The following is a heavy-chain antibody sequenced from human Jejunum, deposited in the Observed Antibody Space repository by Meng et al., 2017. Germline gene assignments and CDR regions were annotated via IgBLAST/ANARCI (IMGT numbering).Heavy chain of an antibody. CDR3: ARYRSGSSDY. V-gene: IGHV4-61*01. CDR2: RYYSGST. Sequence: VLLQEAGPGLVKPSATLSLTCTVSGGSVSSTNCYWSWIRQPPGKGLEWIGYRYYSGSTNYNPSLKSRVTISVDTSKSQFSLKLFSVTAADTAVYYCARYRSGSSDYWGPGTLVTVSS. J-gene: IGHJ4*02. D-gene: IGHD6-19*01. CDR1: GGSVSSTNCY.